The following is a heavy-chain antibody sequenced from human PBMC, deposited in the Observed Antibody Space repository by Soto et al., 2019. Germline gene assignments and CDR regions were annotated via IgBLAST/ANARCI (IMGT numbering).Heavy chain of an antibody. CDR3: ARAPLYSTSPKSAFDI. J-gene: IGHJ3*02. D-gene: IGHD6-6*01. Sequence: QVQLVQSGPEVKKPGASVKVSCKASGYTFTSYGISWVRQAPGQGLEWMGWISTYNGNPNYAQKLQGRVTMTTDTSTSTAYMELRSLRSDDTDVFYCARAPLYSTSPKSAFDIWGQGTVVTVSS. CDR1: GYTFTSYG. V-gene: IGHV1-18*01. CDR2: ISTYNGNP.